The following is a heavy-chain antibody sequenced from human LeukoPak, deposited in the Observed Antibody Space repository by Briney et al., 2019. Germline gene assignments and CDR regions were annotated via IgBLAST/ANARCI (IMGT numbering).Heavy chain of an antibody. J-gene: IGHJ4*02. CDR2: IYYSGST. D-gene: IGHD3-16*02. V-gene: IGHV4-30-4*01. CDR1: GGSISSGDYY. CDR3: ARDREYYDYVWGSYPL. Sequence: PSETLSLTCTVSGGSISSGDYYWSWIRQPPGKGLEWIGYIYYSGSTYYNPSLKSRVTISVDTSKNQFSLKLSSVTAADTAVYYCARDREYYDYVWGSYPLWGQGTLVTVSS.